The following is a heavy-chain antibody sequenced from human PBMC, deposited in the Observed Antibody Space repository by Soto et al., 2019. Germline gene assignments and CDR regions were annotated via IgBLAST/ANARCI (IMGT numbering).Heavy chain of an antibody. CDR2: ISSDGNT. D-gene: IGHD3-3*01. J-gene: IGHJ4*02. Sequence: EVQLVESGGGLVQPGGSLRLSCAASGFTVSNLFMTWVRQAPGKGLEWVSVISSDGNTYYADSVKGRFTISRDNSKNTLYLEMNSLRAGDTAVYYCARDTFGGDYDFCHGGQGTLVTVSS. V-gene: IGHV3-66*01. CDR3: ARDTFGGDYDFCH. CDR1: GFTVSNLF.